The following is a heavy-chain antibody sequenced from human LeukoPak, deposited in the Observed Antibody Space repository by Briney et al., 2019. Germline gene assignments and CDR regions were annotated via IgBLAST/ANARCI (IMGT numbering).Heavy chain of an antibody. J-gene: IGHJ1*01. V-gene: IGHV3-30*18. CDR2: ISHDGRTE. CDR1: GFIFSNYG. D-gene: IGHD6-25*01. CDR3: AKEPTSYSSGWYFHH. Sequence: PGRSLRLSCAASGFIFSNYGMHWVRQAPCKGLEWVAVISHDGRTEFYADSVKGRFTISRDNSKNTLDLQMFSLRAEDTAVYYCAKEPTSYSSGWYFHHWGQGTLVTVSS.